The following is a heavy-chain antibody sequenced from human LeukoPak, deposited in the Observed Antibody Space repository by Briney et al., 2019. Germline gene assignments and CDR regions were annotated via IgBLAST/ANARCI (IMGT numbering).Heavy chain of an antibody. Sequence: ASGKCSCKAPAYTFTSYDINWARQATVQGLEWMGWINSSSSNTGYAQKFQGRVTMPTNTSISRAYRELSSLRSEDTAVYYFTTENLRYFDWFPLDPWGQGTLVTVSS. CDR1: AYTFTSYD. J-gene: IGHJ5*02. D-gene: IGHD3-9*01. V-gene: IGHV1-8*01. CDR2: INSSSSNT. CDR3: TTENLRYFDWFPLDP.